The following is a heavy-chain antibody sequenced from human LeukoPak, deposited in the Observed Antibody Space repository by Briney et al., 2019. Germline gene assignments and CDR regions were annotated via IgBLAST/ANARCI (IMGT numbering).Heavy chain of an antibody. Sequence: ASVKVSCKASGYTFTGYYMHWVRQAPGQGLEWMGWINPNSGGTNYAQKFQGRVTMTRDTSISTAYMELSRLRSDDTAVYYCARATFAAQISWAFDIWGQGTMVTVSS. CDR3: ARATFAAQISWAFDI. J-gene: IGHJ3*02. CDR1: GYTFTGYY. CDR2: INPNSGGT. D-gene: IGHD3-16*01. V-gene: IGHV1-2*02.